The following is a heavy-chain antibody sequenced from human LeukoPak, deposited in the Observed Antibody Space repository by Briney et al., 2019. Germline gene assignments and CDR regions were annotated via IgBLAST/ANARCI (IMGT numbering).Heavy chain of an antibody. CDR2: ISRGGNTV. J-gene: IGHJ4*02. CDR3: ARQYSSGWYAYFDL. D-gene: IGHD6-13*01. Sequence: KPGGSLRLSCAASGFTFSDFYFNWIRQLPGKGLEWVSYISRGGNTVYYAESVKGRFTISRDNAKTSLYLQMNSLRAEDTAVYYCARQYSSGWYAYFDLWGQGTLVTVSS. V-gene: IGHV3-11*01. CDR1: GFTFSDFY.